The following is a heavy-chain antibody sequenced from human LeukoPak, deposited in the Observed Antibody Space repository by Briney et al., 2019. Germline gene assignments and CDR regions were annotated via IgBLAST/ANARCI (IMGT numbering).Heavy chain of an antibody. J-gene: IGHJ4*02. Sequence: SETLSLTCAVSGGSLSGYYWSWIRQPPGKGLEWIGEIHHSGSTNYNPSLKSRATISVDASKNQSSLKLSSVTAADTAVYYCARGPILGLWVRFDYWGQGTLVTVSS. D-gene: IGHD3-16*01. V-gene: IGHV4-34*01. CDR1: GGSLSGYY. CDR3: ARGPILGLWVRFDY. CDR2: IHHSGST.